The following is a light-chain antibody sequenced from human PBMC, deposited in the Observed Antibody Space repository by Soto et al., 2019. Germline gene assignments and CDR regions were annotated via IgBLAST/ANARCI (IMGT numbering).Light chain of an antibody. J-gene: IGKJ4*01. CDR3: QQYNDWPRT. Sequence: EVVMTQSPVTLSVSPGERATLFCRAGQSVRSHLAWFQQKPGQAPNLLIFGASTRATGVPARFSGSESGTEFTLTISSLQSEDVGLYFCQQYNDWPRTFGGGTKV. CDR1: QSVRSH. CDR2: GAS. V-gene: IGKV3-15*01.